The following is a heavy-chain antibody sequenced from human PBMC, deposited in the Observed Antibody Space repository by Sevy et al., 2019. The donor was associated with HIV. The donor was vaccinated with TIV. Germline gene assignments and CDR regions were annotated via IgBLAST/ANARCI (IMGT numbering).Heavy chain of an antibody. CDR3: ATTKGVIGTSVYAFDI. CDR1: GFTVSSNY. CDR2: IYSGGST. J-gene: IGHJ3*02. Sequence: GGSLRLSCAASGFTVSSNYMSWVRQAPGKGLEWVSVIYSGGSTYYADSVKGRFTLSRDNSKNTLYLQMNSLRAEDTAVYYCATTKGVIGTSVYAFDIWGQGTMVTVSS. V-gene: IGHV3-53*01. D-gene: IGHD3-10*01.